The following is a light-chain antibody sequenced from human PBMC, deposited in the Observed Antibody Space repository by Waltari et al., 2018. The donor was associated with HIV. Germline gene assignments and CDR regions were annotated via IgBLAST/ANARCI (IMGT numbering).Light chain of an antibody. CDR2: WAS. J-gene: IGKJ3*01. V-gene: IGKV4-1*01. Sequence: DIVMTQSPDSLAVSLGERDTINCKSSQSVLYSSNNKHYLAWYQQKSGQTPKRLIAWASTRESGVPDRLSGSGSGTDFTLTISSLQAEDVALYYCQQYYTTLFSFGPGTKVEIK. CDR3: QQYYTTLFS. CDR1: QSVLYSSNNKHY.